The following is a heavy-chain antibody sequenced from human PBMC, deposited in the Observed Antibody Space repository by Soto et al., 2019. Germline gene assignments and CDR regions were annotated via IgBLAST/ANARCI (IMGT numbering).Heavy chain of an antibody. CDR1: GFTLTSYS. CDR3: VRERGLSSYYGMDV. Sequence: GGALRLSCAASGFTLTSYSMNWVRQASGKGLEWVASISSSSSHIYYADSVKGRFTISRDNARNSLYLQMNSLRAEDTAVYYCVRERGLSSYYGMDVWGQGTTVTVSS. D-gene: IGHD3-10*01. V-gene: IGHV3-21*01. CDR2: ISSSSSHI. J-gene: IGHJ6*02.